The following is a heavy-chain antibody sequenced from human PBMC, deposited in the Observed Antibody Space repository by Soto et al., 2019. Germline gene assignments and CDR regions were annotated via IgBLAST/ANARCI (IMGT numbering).Heavy chain of an antibody. CDR1: GGSISIGGYY. CDR3: AGGVLY. V-gene: IGHV4-31*03. J-gene: IGHJ4*02. Sequence: QVQLLESGPGLVKPSQTLSLTCTVSGGSISIGGYYWSWIRQHPGKGLEWMGYIYYSGVTYYSPALKSRVTISIDTSKNQFSLKLSSVTAADTAVYYCAGGVLYWGQGTLVTVSS. CDR2: IYYSGVT.